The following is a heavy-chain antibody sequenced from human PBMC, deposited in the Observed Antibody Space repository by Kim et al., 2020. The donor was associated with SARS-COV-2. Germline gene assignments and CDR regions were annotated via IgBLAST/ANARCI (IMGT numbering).Heavy chain of an antibody. CDR2: IYYSGST. CDR3: ARSGYSYGYSRAPFDY. D-gene: IGHD5-18*01. CDR1: GGSISSGGYY. V-gene: IGHV4-31*03. J-gene: IGHJ4*02. Sequence: SETLSLTCTVSGGSISSGGYYWSWIRQHPGKGLEWIGYIYYSGSTYYNPSLKSRVTISVDTSKNQFSLKLSSVTAADTAVYYCARSGYSYGYSRAPFDYWGQGTLVTVSS.